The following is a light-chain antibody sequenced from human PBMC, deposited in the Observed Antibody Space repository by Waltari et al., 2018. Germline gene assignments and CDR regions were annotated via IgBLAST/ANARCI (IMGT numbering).Light chain of an antibody. CDR1: QSVRSN. CDR3: QQYNSWPLT. J-gene: IGKJ4*01. Sequence: IVMTQSPATLSVSPGERASLSCRASQSVRSNLAWYQQKPGQAPRLLIYDASTRDTGVPARFSGSGSGTEFTLTISSLQSEDFAVYYCQQYNSWPLTFGGGTKVEIK. V-gene: IGKV3-15*01. CDR2: DAS.